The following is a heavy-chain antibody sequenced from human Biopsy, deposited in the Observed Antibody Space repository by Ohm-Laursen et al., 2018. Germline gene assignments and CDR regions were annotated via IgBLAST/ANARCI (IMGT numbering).Heavy chain of an antibody. D-gene: IGHD3-10*01. CDR2: IWYDGSNK. CDR3: ARDRYYGSANYFGYYNMDV. CDR1: GFTFSSYG. Sequence: SLRLSCAASGFTFSSYGMHWVRQAPGKGLEWVAVIWYDGSNKYYADSVKGRFTISRDNSKNTLFLQMNNLRAEETAVYYCARDRYYGSANYFGYYNMDVWGQGTTVTVSS. V-gene: IGHV3-33*01. J-gene: IGHJ6*02.